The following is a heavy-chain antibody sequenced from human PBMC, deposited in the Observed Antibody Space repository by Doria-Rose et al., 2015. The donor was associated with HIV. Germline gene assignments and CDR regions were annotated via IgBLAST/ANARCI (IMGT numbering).Heavy chain of an antibody. Sequence: SGPVLVKPTETLTLTCTVSGVSLSSPGMGVSWIRQPPGKALEWLADILSEDERSYKTSLKIRLPISRRTSKSQVVLTMTDMNPVDTATYYCARIKSSRWYHKYYFDFWGQGTLVIVSA. D-gene: IGHD6-13*01. J-gene: IGHJ4*02. CDR3: ARIKSSRWYHKYYFDF. CDR1: GVSLSSPGMG. CDR2: ILSEDER. V-gene: IGHV2-26*01.